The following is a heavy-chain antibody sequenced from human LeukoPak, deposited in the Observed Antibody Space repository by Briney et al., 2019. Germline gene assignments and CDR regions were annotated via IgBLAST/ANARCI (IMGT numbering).Heavy chain of an antibody. CDR2: ISGSGGST. Sequence: GGSLRLSCAASGFTFSSYAMSWVRQAPEKGLEWVSGISGSGGSTYYADSVKGRSTISRDNSKNTLYLQMISLRAEDTAVYYCAKARRIQLWLSWGQGTLVTVSS. J-gene: IGHJ5*02. D-gene: IGHD5-18*01. V-gene: IGHV3-23*01. CDR3: AKARRIQLWLS. CDR1: GFTFSSYA.